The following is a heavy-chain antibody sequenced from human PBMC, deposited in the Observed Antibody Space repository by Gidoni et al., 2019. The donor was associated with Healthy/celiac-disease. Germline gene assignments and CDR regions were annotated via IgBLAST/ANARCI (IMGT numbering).Heavy chain of an antibody. CDR1: GGSISSNNYY. J-gene: IGHJ4*02. D-gene: IGHD3-10*01. CDR3: ARHLYGSGSHSDY. Sequence: QLQLQESGPGRVKPSETLSLTCTVSGGSISSNNYYWGWIRQPPGKGLEWIGTIYYSGSTYYNPSLKSRITIPVDTSKNQFSLKLSSVTAADTAVYYCARHLYGSGSHSDYWGLGTLVTVSS. V-gene: IGHV4-39*01. CDR2: IYYSGST.